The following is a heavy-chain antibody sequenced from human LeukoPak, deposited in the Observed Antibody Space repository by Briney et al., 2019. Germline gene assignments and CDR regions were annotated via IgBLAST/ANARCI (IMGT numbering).Heavy chain of an antibody. V-gene: IGHV1-24*01. CDR1: GYTLTELS. D-gene: IGHD2-21*02. J-gene: IGHJ3*02. Sequence: ASVTVSCTVSGYTLTELSMHWVRQAPGKGLEWMGGFDPEDGETIYAQKFQGRVTMTEDTSTDTAYMELSSLRSEDTAVYYCATYDCMSLAVAFDIWGQGTMVTVSS. CDR3: ATYDCMSLAVAFDI. CDR2: FDPEDGET.